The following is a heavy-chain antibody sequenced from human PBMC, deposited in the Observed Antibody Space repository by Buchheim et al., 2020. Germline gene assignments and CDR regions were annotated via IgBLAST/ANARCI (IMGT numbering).Heavy chain of an antibody. V-gene: IGHV3-23*01. J-gene: IGHJ6*02. CDR1: GFTFNSYA. Sequence: EVQLLESGGGLVQPGGSLRLSCAASGFTFNSYAMSWVRQAPEKGLEWVSAISGSGSSTYYADSVKGRFTISRANSKTTLDLQMNSLRAEDTAVYYCAKVRYCSSTSCYRAHGMDVWGQGTT. CDR2: ISGSGSST. D-gene: IGHD2-2*02. CDR3: AKVRYCSSTSCYRAHGMDV.